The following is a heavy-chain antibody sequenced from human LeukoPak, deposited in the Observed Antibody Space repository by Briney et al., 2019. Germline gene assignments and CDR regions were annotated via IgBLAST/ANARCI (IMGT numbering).Heavy chain of an antibody. Sequence: ASVKVSCKASGYTFNDYSINWVRQAPGQGLEWMGWINPNSGGTNYAQKFQGRVTMTRDTSISTAYMELSRLRSDDTAVYYCARVGGADSFDYWGQGTLVTVSS. CDR1: GYTFNDYS. D-gene: IGHD3-16*01. CDR3: ARVGGADSFDY. CDR2: INPNSGGT. J-gene: IGHJ4*02. V-gene: IGHV1-2*02.